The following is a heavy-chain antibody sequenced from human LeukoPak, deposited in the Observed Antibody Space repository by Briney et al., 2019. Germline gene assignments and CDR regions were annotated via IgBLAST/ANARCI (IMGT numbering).Heavy chain of an antibody. CDR2: MNPNSGNT. CDR3: ARRHGRCSDGSCYYPDY. V-gene: IGHV1-8*01. J-gene: IGHJ4*02. CDR1: GYTFTSYD. D-gene: IGHD2-15*01. Sequence: ASLKASCKASGYTFTSYDINWVRQATGQGLEWMGWMNPNSGNTGYAQKFQGRVTKTRNSSITTAYMELSSLRSEDTAVYYCARRHGRCSDGSCYYPDYWGQGTLVTVSS.